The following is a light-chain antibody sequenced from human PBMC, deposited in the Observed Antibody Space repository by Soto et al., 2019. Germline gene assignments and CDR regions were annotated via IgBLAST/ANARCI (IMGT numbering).Light chain of an antibody. Sequence: SYELAQPPSVSVSPGQTASITCSVDKLGDKYACWYQQKPGQSPVLVIYQDSKRPSGIPERFSGSNSGNTATLTISGTQAMDEADYYCQAWDSSTDNYVFGTGTKVTVL. V-gene: IGLV3-1*01. J-gene: IGLJ1*01. CDR3: QAWDSSTDNYV. CDR1: KLGDKY. CDR2: QDS.